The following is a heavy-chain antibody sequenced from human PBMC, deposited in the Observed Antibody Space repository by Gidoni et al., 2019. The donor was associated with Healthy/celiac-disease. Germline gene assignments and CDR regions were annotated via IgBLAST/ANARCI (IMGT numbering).Heavy chain of an antibody. D-gene: IGHD1-26*01. Sequence: EMQLVQSGAEVKKPGESLKISCKGSGYSFTSYWIAWVRQMPGKGLEWMGIIYPDDSDTRYSPSFQGQVTISADKSINTAYLQWSSLKASDTAMYYCARTEWELLKEFDYWGQGTLVTVSS. CDR1: GYSFTSYW. CDR3: ARTEWELLKEFDY. J-gene: IGHJ4*02. CDR2: IYPDDSDT. V-gene: IGHV5-51*01.